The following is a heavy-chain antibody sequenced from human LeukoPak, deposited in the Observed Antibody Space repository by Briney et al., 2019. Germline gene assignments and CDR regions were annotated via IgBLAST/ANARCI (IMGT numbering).Heavy chain of an antibody. V-gene: IGHV3-30*02. D-gene: IGHD6-19*01. J-gene: IGHJ4*02. CDR1: GFTFSSYG. Sequence: GRSLRLSCAASGFTFSSYGMHWVRQAPGKGLEWVAFIRYDGSNKYYADSVKGRFTISRDNSKNTLYLQMNSLRAEDTAVYYCANGGAVAGSFFDYWGQGTLVTVSS. CDR2: IRYDGSNK. CDR3: ANGGAVAGSFFDY.